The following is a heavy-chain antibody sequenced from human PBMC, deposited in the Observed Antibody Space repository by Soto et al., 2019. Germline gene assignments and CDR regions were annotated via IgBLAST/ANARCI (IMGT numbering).Heavy chain of an antibody. D-gene: IGHD2-15*01. J-gene: IGHJ1*01. CDR1: VYTFTSYG. Sequence: ASVKVSCKASVYTFTSYGISWVRQAPGQGLEWMGWISAYNGNTNYAQKLQGGVTMTTDTSTSTAYMELRSLRSDDTAVYYCARRTQDCSGGRCYLYFQHWGQGALVTVSS. CDR3: ARRTQDCSGGRCYLYFQH. V-gene: IGHV1-18*01. CDR2: ISAYNGNT.